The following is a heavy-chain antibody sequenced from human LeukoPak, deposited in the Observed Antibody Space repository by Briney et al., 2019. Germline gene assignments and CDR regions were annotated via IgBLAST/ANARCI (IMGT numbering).Heavy chain of an antibody. CDR3: ARGGGLDV. V-gene: IGHV3-7*03. D-gene: IGHD3-16*01. CDR2: INHNGNVN. J-gene: IGHJ6*02. CDR1: GFTFSSYW. Sequence: GGSLRLSCAASGFTFSSYWMNWARQAPGKGLEWVACINHNGNVNYYVDSVKGRFTISRDNAKNSLYLQMSNLRAEDTAVYFCARGGGLDVWGQGATVTVSS.